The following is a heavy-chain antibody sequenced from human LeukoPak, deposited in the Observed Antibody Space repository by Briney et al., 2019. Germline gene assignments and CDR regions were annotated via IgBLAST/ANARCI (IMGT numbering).Heavy chain of an antibody. J-gene: IGHJ3*02. Sequence: SETQSLTCTVSGGSISSSSYYWGWIRQPPGKGLEWIGSIYYSGSTYYNPSLKSRVTISVDTSKNQFSLKLSSVTAADTAVYYCAGIMRYCSSTSCSYGAFDIWGQGTMVTVSS. CDR1: GGSISSSSYY. CDR2: IYYSGST. D-gene: IGHD2-2*01. CDR3: AGIMRYCSSTSCSYGAFDI. V-gene: IGHV4-39*07.